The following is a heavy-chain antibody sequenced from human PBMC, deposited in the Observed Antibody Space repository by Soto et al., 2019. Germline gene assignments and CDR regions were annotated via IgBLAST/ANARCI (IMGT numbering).Heavy chain of an antibody. CDR3: AADPGTSYYYYYGMDV. CDR2: IVVGSGNT. D-gene: IGHD1-7*01. J-gene: IGHJ6*02. Sequence: GASVKVSCKASGSTFTSSAVQWVRQARGQRLEWIGWIVVGSGNTNYAQKFQERVTITRDMSTSTAYMELSSLRSEDTAVYYCAADPGTSYYYYYGMDVWGQGTTVTVSS. CDR1: GSTFTSSA. V-gene: IGHV1-58*01.